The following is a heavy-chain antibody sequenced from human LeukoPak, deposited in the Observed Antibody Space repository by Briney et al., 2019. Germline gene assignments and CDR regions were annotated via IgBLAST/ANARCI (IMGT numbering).Heavy chain of an antibody. Sequence: ASVKVSCKASGYTFTSYYMHWVRQAPGQGLEWMGIINPSGGSTSYAQKFQGRVTMTRDTSTSTVCMELSSLRSEDTAVYYCARDRGVDTAHWYFDLWGRGTLVTVSS. J-gene: IGHJ2*01. CDR2: INPSGGST. CDR3: ARDRGVDTAHWYFDL. V-gene: IGHV1-46*01. D-gene: IGHD5-18*01. CDR1: GYTFTSYY.